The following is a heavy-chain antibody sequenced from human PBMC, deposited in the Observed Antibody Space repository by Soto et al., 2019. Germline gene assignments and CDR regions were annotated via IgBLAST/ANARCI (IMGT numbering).Heavy chain of an antibody. CDR2: IYYSGST. CDR3: ARSGVVAATPNWFDP. V-gene: IGHV4-61*01. Sequence: PSETLSLTCTVSGGSVSSGSYYWSWIRQPPGKGLEWIGYIYYSGSTNYNPSLKSRVTISVDTSKNQFSLKLSSVTAADTAVYYCARSGVVAATPNWFDPWGQGTLVTVSS. CDR1: GGSVSSGSYY. D-gene: IGHD2-15*01. J-gene: IGHJ5*02.